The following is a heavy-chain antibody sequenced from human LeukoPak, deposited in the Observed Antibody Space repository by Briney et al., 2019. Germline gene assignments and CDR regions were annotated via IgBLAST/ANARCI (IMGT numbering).Heavy chain of an antibody. CDR2: INPNSGGT. J-gene: IGHJ4*02. V-gene: IGHV1-2*02. CDR3: ARDGHDSSGYYNDY. Sequence: GASVKVSCKASGYTFTGYYMHWVRQAPGQELEWMGWINPNSGGTSYAQKFQGRVTMTRDTSMRTAYMELRTLRSDDTAVYYCARDGHDSSGYYNDYWGQGTLVTVSS. D-gene: IGHD3-22*01. CDR1: GYTFTGYY.